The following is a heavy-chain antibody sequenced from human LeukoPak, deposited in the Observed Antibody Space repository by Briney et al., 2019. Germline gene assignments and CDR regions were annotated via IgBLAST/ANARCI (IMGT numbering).Heavy chain of an antibody. CDR2: ICYSGST. J-gene: IGHJ6*03. CDR3: ARGTVLRFLEWPYMDV. D-gene: IGHD3-3*01. V-gene: IGHV4-59*01. CDR1: GGSISSYY. Sequence: SETLSLTCTVSGGSISSYYWSWIGQPPGKGLEWIGYICYSGSTNYNPSLKSRVTISVDTSKNQFSLKLSSVTAADTAVYYCARGTVLRFLEWPYMDVWGKGTTVTVSS.